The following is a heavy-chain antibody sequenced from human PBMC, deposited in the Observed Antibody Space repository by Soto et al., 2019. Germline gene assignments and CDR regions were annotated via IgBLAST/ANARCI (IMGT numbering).Heavy chain of an antibody. CDR1: GLTVSGKKY. D-gene: IGHD1-1*01. Sequence: PGGSLRLSCAASGLTVSGKKYVAWVRQAPGKGLEWVSALYDVDGSFYSDSVKGRFTTSSDSSKNTVYLQMSDLRPADTAVYYCATWHEREHSYDVWGQGTTVTVSS. V-gene: IGHV3-53*01. CDR3: ATWHEREHSYDV. J-gene: IGHJ3*01. CDR2: LYDVDGS.